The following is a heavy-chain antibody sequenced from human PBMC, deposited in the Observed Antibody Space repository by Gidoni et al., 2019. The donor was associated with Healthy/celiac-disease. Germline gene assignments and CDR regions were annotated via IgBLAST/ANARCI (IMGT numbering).Heavy chain of an antibody. V-gene: IGHV3-11*05. D-gene: IGHD2-2*01. CDR1: GFTFSYYY. CDR3: ARDGVVVVPAAHYEYNWFDP. Sequence: QVQLVESGGGLVKPGGSLRLSCAASGFTFSYYYMSWIRQAPVKGLEWVSYISSSSSYTNYADSVKGRFTISRDNAKNSLYLQMNSLRAEDTAVYYCARDGVVVVPAAHYEYNWFDPWGQGTLVTVSS. CDR2: ISSSSSYT. J-gene: IGHJ5*02.